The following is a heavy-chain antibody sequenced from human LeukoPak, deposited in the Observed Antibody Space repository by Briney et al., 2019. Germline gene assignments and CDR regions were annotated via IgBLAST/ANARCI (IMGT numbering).Heavy chain of an antibody. CDR1: VGSISGYY. V-gene: IGHV4-59*01. J-gene: IGHJ4*02. CDR2: IYYSGST. Sequence: SETLSLTCTVSVGSISGYYWRWIRQPRWKGLEWIGYIYYSGSTNYNPSLKSRVTISVDTSKNQFSLKLSSVTAADTAVYYCARGREWEPKVFDYWGQGTLVTVSS. CDR3: ARGREWEPKVFDY. D-gene: IGHD1-26*01.